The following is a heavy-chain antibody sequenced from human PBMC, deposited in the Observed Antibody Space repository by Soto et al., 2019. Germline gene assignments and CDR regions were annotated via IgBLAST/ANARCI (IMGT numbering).Heavy chain of an antibody. CDR1: GGSISSYY. D-gene: IGHD6-19*01. J-gene: IGHJ4*02. Sequence: SETLSLTYTVSGGSISSYYWSWIRQPPGKGLEWIGYIYYSGSTNYNPSLKSRVTISVDTSKNQFSLKLSSVTAADTAVYYCARASGRQWLVGFLDYWGQGTLVTVSS. V-gene: IGHV4-59*01. CDR2: IYYSGST. CDR3: ARASGRQWLVGFLDY.